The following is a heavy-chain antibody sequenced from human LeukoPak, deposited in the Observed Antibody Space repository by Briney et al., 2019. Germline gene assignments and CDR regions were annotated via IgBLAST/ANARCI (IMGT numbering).Heavy chain of an antibody. Sequence: ASVKVSCKASGYTFHSYGISWVRQAPGQGLEWMGWINTYNGNTNYEQKLQDRVTMTTDKSTSTAYMKLRSLRSEDTAVYYCARNAYGSGSYPLVGDAFDIWGQGTMVTVSS. CDR2: INTYNGNT. D-gene: IGHD3-10*01. V-gene: IGHV1-18*01. CDR1: GYTFHSYG. CDR3: ARNAYGSGSYPLVGDAFDI. J-gene: IGHJ3*02.